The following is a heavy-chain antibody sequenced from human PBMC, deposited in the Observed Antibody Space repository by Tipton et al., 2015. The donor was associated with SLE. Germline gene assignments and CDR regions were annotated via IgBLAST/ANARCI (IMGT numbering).Heavy chain of an antibody. Sequence: LSLTCTVSGGSISSGNYYWSWIRQPAGKGLEWIGRIYTSGSTNYNPSLKSRVTISVDTSKNQFSLKLSSVTAADTAVYYCTRDSGFWSWFDSWGQGTLVTVSS. CDR1: GGSISSGNYY. J-gene: IGHJ5*01. D-gene: IGHD3-3*01. CDR2: IYTSGST. V-gene: IGHV4-61*02. CDR3: TRDSGFWSWFDS.